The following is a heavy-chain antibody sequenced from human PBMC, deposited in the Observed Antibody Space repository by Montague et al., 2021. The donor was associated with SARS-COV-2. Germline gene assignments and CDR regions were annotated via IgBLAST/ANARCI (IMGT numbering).Heavy chain of an antibody. D-gene: IGHD1-1*01. V-gene: IGHV2-70*01. CDR2: IDWDDDK. CDR1: GFSLSTSGVC. CDR3: ARINSDPLDYYYYGMDV. J-gene: IGHJ6*02. Sequence: PALVKPTQTLTLTCTFSGFSLSTSGVCVSWIRQPPGKALEWLALIDWDDDKYYSTSLKTRLTISKDTSKNQVVLTMTNMDPVDTATYYCARINSDPLDYYYYGMDVWGQGTTVTVSS.